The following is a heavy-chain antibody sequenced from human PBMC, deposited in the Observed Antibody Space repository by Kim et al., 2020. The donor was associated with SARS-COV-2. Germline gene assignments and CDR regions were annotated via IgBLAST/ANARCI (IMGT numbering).Heavy chain of an antibody. CDR3: TRDGGPWGFGELAHYYYYGMDV. Sequence: GGSLRLSCTASGFTFGDYAMSWFRQAPGKGLEWVGFIRSKAYGGTTEYAASVKGRFTISRDDSRSIAYLQMNSLKTEDTAVYYCTRDGGPWGFGELAHYYYYGMDVWGQGTTVTVSS. D-gene: IGHD3-10*01. CDR2: IRSKAYGGTT. J-gene: IGHJ6*02. V-gene: IGHV3-49*03. CDR1: GFTFGDYA.